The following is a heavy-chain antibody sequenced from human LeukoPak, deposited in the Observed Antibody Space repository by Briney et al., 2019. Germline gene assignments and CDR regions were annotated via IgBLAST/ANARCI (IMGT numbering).Heavy chain of an antibody. CDR3: ARDRLSAAGGWDLVFDY. Sequence: GASVKVSCKASGYTFINYGISWVRQAPGQGLEWMGWISAYNGNTNYAQKLQGRVTMTTDTSTSTAYVELRSLRSDDTAVYYCARDRLSAAGGWDLVFDYWGQGTLVTVSS. D-gene: IGHD1-26*01. J-gene: IGHJ4*02. CDR1: GYTFINYG. V-gene: IGHV1-18*01. CDR2: ISAYNGNT.